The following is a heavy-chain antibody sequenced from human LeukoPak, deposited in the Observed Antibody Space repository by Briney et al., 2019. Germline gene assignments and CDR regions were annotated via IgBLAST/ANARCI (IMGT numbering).Heavy chain of an antibody. CDR1: GVTFSSYW. CDR3: ARGLGTNYGGYCTGGSCPYY. D-gene: IGHD2-15*01. Sequence: PGGSLRLSCAASGVTFSSYWMSWVRQAPGKGLEWVANIKQDGSEKYYVDSVKGRFTISRDNAKNSLYLQMNSLRAEDTAVYYCARGLGTNYGGYCTGGSCPYYWGQGTLVTVSS. J-gene: IGHJ4*02. CDR2: IKQDGSEK. V-gene: IGHV3-7*01.